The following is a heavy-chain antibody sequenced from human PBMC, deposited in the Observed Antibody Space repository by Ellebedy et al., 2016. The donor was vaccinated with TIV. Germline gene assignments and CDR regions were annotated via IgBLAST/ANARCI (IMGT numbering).Heavy chain of an antibody. D-gene: IGHD3-16*01. V-gene: IGHV5-51*01. CDR3: ARVTTLIGGAPSYVLDL. CDR2: INPGDSDT. Sequence: GESLKISCKGPGHILTNNWIGWVRQMPGKGLEWMGIINPGDSDTRYSPSFQGQVTISADKSISTAYLQWRSLKAADSGMYYCARVTTLIGGAPSYVLDLWGQGTMVTVSS. J-gene: IGHJ3*01. CDR1: GHILTNNW.